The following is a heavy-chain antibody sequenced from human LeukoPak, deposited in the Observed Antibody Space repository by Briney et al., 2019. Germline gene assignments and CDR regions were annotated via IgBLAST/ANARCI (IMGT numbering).Heavy chain of an antibody. D-gene: IGHD1-26*01. CDR1: GDSISSSNYY. CDR3: ASHVSGSKYRFDP. V-gene: IGHV4-39*01. Sequence: SETLSLTCTVSGDSISSSNYYWDWIRQSPGKGLEWIGNIYYSGNTFYNPSLKSRVTLSEDTSKNQFSLKLSSVTAADTAVYYCASHVSGSKYRFDPWGQGTLVTVSS. CDR2: IYYSGNT. J-gene: IGHJ5*02.